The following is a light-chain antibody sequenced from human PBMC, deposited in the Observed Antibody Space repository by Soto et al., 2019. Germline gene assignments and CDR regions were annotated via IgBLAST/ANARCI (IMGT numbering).Light chain of an antibody. CDR1: QTISSW. CDR3: QQYHTSSIT. J-gene: IGKJ5*01. Sequence: DIQMTQSPSTLSASVGDRVTITCRASQTISSWLAWYQQKPGKAPTLLIYDASTLERGVPSRFSGTGSGTEFTLSIDSLQPDDFATYYCQQYHTSSITFGQGTRLEIK. CDR2: DAS. V-gene: IGKV1-5*01.